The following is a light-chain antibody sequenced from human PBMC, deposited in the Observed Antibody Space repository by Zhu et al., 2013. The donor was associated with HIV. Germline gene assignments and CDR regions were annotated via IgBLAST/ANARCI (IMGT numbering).Light chain of an antibody. V-gene: IGKV3-15*01. J-gene: IGKJ4*01. CDR2: SVS. CDR1: QSVNRN. Sequence: IVMTQSPATLSVSPGDRVTLSCRASQSVNRNLAWYQQKPGQAPRLLMYSVSARATNIPARFSGSGSGTDFTLTISRLEPEDSAVYYCQQYDRSLTFGGGTKVEIK. CDR3: QQYDRSLT.